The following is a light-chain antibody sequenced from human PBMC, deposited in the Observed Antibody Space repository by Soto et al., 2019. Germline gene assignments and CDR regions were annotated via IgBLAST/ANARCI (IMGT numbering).Light chain of an antibody. CDR3: CSYAGSYSYV. V-gene: IGLV2-11*01. J-gene: IGLJ1*01. Sequence: QSALTQPRSVSGSPGQSVTISCTGTSSYVGGYDYVSWYQHHPGKAPKLMIYDVSKRPSGVPDRFSGSKSGNTASLTISGLQAEDEADYYCCSYAGSYSYVFGPGTKLTVL. CDR1: SSYVGGYDY. CDR2: DVS.